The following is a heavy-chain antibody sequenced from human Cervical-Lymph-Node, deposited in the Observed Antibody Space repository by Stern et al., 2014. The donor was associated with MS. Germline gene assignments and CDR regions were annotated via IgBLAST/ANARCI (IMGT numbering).Heavy chain of an antibody. D-gene: IGHD1-26*01. CDR2: IIPTFGTA. V-gene: IGHV1-69*01. CDR3: ARGERKEGLVRGMDV. J-gene: IGHJ6*02. CDR1: GVTFSSYA. Sequence: QVQLVQSGAEVKKPGSSLKVSCKASGVTFSSYAIRWVRQAPGQGLEWLGVIIPTFGTANSAQKFQGIVTFTADDSTSPASLELRRLRSEDTDVYYCARGERKEGLVRGMDVWGQGTTVTVSS.